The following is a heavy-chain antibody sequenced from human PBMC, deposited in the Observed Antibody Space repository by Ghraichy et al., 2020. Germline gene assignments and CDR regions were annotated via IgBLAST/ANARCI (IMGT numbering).Heavy chain of an antibody. D-gene: IGHD3-3*01. CDR2: ISYDGSNK. J-gene: IGHJ4*02. CDR3: ARDWRRWNFFDY. Sequence: GGSLRLYCAASGFTFSSYAMHWVRQAPGKGLEWVAVISYDGSNKYYADSVKGRFTISRDNSKNTLYLQMNSLRAEDTAVYYCARDWRRWNFFDYWGQGTLVTVSS. CDR1: GFTFSSYA. V-gene: IGHV3-30*04.